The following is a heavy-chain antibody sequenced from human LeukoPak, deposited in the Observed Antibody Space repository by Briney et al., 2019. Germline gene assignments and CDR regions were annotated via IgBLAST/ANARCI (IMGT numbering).Heavy chain of an antibody. Sequence: SETLSLTCTVSGGSVSSGSYYWSWIRQPPGKGLEWIGYIYYSWSTNYNPSLKSRVTISVDTSKNQFSLKLSSVTAADTAVFYCARVASGYDVFDIWGQGTMVTVSS. CDR3: ARVASGYDVFDI. J-gene: IGHJ3*02. D-gene: IGHD3-3*01. CDR1: GGSVSSGSYY. V-gene: IGHV4-61*01. CDR2: IYYSWST.